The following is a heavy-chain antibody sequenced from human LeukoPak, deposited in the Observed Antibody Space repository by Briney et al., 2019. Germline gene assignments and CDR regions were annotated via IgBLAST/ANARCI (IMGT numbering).Heavy chain of an antibody. Sequence: ASVKVSCKASGYTFTSYGISWVRQAPGQGLEWMGWISAYNGNTNYAHKLQGRVTMTTDTSTSTAYMELRSLRSDDTAVYYCARVHYYGDYFDYWGQGTLVTVSS. V-gene: IGHV1-18*01. J-gene: IGHJ4*02. D-gene: IGHD3-10*01. CDR2: ISAYNGNT. CDR1: GYTFTSYG. CDR3: ARVHYYGDYFDY.